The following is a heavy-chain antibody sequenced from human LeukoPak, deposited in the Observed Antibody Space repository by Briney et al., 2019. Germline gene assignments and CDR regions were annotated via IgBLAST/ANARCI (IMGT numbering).Heavy chain of an antibody. Sequence: ASVKVSCNTSGYTFTGYYLHWVRQAPRQGPEWMGWINADSGDTYYVQKFKGRITMTRDTSINTAYMELNRLISDDTAVYYCARVVDVGVPGFQHWGRGTLVTVSS. CDR2: INADSGDT. D-gene: IGHD1-26*01. CDR3: ARVVDVGVPGFQH. CDR1: GYTFTGYY. V-gene: IGHV1-2*02. J-gene: IGHJ1*01.